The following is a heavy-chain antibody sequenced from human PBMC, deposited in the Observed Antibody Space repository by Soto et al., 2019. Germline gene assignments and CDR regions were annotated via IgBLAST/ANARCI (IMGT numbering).Heavy chain of an antibody. J-gene: IGHJ4*02. CDR2: ISYDGSNK. Sequence: PGGSLRLSCAASGFTFSSYGMHWVRQAPGKGLEWVAVISYDGSNKYYADSVKGRFTISRDNSKNTLYLQMNSLRAEDTAVYYCAKEYGSLGGFDYWGQGTLVTVSS. CDR3: AKEYGSLGGFDY. D-gene: IGHD3-16*01. V-gene: IGHV3-30*18. CDR1: GFTFSSYG.